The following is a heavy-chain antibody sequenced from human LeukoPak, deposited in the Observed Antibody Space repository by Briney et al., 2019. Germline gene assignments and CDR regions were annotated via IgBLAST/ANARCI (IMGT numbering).Heavy chain of an antibody. D-gene: IGHD3-10*01. Sequence: GGSLRLTCTVSGFTVSTNYIDWVRQTPGKGLEWVSLIYGDAGTVYADSVKGRFTVSRDSSKNMVHLQMNSLTAEDSALYYCVRDRAGRQSWVEFDLWGQGTLVTVSS. CDR1: GFTVSTNY. CDR2: IYGDAGT. CDR3: VRDRAGRQSWVEFDL. J-gene: IGHJ5*02. V-gene: IGHV3-53*05.